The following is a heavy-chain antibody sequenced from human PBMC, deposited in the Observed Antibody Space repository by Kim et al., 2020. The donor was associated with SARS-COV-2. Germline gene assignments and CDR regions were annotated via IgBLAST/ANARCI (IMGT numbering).Heavy chain of an antibody. D-gene: IGHD3-10*01. J-gene: IGHJ6*02. CDR2: ISYDGSNK. CDR3: AKGRYYGSGSYQNYYYYGMDV. CDR1: GFTFSSYG. Sequence: GGSLRLSCAASGFTFSSYGMHWVRQAPGKGLEWVAVISYDGSNKYYADSVKGRFTISRDNSKNTLYLQMNSLRAEDTAVYYCAKGRYYGSGSYQNYYYYGMDVWGQGTTVTVSS. V-gene: IGHV3-30*18.